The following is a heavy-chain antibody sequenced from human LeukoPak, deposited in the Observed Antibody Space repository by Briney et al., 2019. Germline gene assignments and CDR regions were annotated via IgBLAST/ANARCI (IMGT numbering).Heavy chain of an antibody. J-gene: IGHJ4*02. Sequence: PSETLSLTCAVSGGSSSGYYWNWIRQSPGKGLEWIGEINHSGSTHYNPSLKSRVTTSVDTSQKQFSLRLTSVTAADTAVYYCARGRYLTTSGGAAAGFLDYWGQGSLVTVST. CDR1: GGSSSGYY. D-gene: IGHD6-13*01. CDR3: ARGRYLTTSGGAAAGFLDY. CDR2: INHSGST. V-gene: IGHV4-34*01.